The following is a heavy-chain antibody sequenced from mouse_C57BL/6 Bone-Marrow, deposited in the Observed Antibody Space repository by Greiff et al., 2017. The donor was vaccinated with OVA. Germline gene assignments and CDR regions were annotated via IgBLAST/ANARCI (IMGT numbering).Heavy chain of an antibody. J-gene: IGHJ1*03. CDR3: ATTVVNPYWYFDV. Sequence: VQLKESGPVLVKPGASVKMSCKASGYTFTDYYMNWVKQSHGKSLEWIGVINPYNGGTSYNQKFKGKATLTVGKSSSTAYMEINSLTSEDSAVYYCATTVVNPYWYFDVWGTGTTVTVSS. D-gene: IGHD1-1*01. V-gene: IGHV1-19*01. CDR1: GYTFTDYY. CDR2: INPYNGGT.